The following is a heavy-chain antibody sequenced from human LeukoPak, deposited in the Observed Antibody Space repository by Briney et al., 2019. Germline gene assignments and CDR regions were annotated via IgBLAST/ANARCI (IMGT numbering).Heavy chain of an antibody. CDR2: ISGSGGST. J-gene: IGHJ6*03. V-gene: IGHV3-23*01. CDR1: GFTFNSYG. D-gene: IGHD4-17*01. CDR3: ARDQDGDPTYYYMDV. Sequence: GGSLRLSCAASGFTFNSYGMIWVRQAPGKGLEWVSAISGSGGSTYYADSVKGRFTISRDNSKNSLYLQMNSLRAEDTAVYYCARDQDGDPTYYYMDVWGKGTTVTISS.